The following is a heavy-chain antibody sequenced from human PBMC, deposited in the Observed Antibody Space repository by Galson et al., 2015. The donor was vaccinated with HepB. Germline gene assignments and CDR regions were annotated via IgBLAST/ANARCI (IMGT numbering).Heavy chain of an antibody. CDR2: IRSKANSYAT. CDR3: TRHTADYIWGSYRKAYFDY. CDR1: GFTFSGSA. D-gene: IGHD3-16*02. V-gene: IGHV3-73*01. Sequence: SLRLSCAASGFTFSGSAMHWVRQASGKGLERVGRIRSKANSYATAYAASVKGRFTISRDDSKNTAYLQMNSLKTEDTAVYYCTRHTADYIWGSYRKAYFDYWGQGTLVTVSS. J-gene: IGHJ4*02.